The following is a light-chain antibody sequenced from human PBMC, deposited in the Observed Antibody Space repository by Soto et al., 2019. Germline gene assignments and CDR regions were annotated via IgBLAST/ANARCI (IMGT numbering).Light chain of an antibody. V-gene: IGLV2-14*03. J-gene: IGLJ2*01. CDR3: SSYTPPRILV. CDR2: DVT. CDR1: SSDVGDNND. Sequence: QSALTQPASVSGSPGESITISCTGASSDVGDNNDVSWYQHHPGKAPKLLIYDVTDRPSGVSNRFSGSKSGNTASLTISGLQAEDEAHYYCSSYTPPRILVFGGGTKLTVL.